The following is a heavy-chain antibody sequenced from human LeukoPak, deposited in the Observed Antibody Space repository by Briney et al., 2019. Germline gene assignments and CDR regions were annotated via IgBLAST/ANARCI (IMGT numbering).Heavy chain of an antibody. D-gene: IGHD3-10*01. CDR1: GFTFTKYW. Sequence: GGSLRLSCAASGFTFTKYWMHWVRQAPGKGLVWVSRINSDGSSTSYADSVKGRFTISRDNAKNTLYLQMNSLRAEDTAVYYCARDIRWFGTFDYWGQGTLVTVSS. J-gene: IGHJ4*02. V-gene: IGHV3-74*01. CDR3: ARDIRWFGTFDY. CDR2: INSDGSST.